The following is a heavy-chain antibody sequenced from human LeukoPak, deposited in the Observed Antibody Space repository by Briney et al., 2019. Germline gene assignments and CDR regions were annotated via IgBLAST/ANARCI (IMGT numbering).Heavy chain of an antibody. D-gene: IGHD3-10*01. V-gene: IGHV4-39*01. J-gene: IGHJ5*02. CDR1: GRSISSSSYY. CDR3: ARYGSGSYYRSFDP. CDR2: IYYSGST. Sequence: SETLSLTCTVSGRSISSSSYYWGWIRQPPGKGLEWIGSIYYSGSTYYNPSLKSRVTISVDTSKNQFSLKLSSVTAADTAVYYCARYGSGSYYRSFDPWGQGTLVTVSS.